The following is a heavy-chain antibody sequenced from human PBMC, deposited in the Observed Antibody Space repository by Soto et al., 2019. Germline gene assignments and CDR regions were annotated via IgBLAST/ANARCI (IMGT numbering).Heavy chain of an antibody. CDR1: GGSISSYY. D-gene: IGHD3-3*01. CDR2: IYYSGST. V-gene: IGHV4-59*08. Sequence: QVQLQESGPGLVKPSETLSLTCTVSGGSISSYYWSWIRQPPGKGLEWIGYIYYSGSTNYNPSLKSRVTILVDTSKTQFSLKRSSVTAADTAVYYCATRAADYDCWGGYYSYYYYMDVWGKGTTVTVSS. CDR3: ATRAADYDCWGGYYSYYYYMDV. J-gene: IGHJ6*03.